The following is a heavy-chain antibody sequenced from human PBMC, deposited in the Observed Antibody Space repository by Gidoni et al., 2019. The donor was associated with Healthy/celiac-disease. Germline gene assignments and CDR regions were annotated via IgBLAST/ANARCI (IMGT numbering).Heavy chain of an antibody. J-gene: IGHJ4*02. CDR3: AKDLNDSSGYSYGT. CDR2: TSGSGGST. V-gene: IGHV3-23*01. D-gene: IGHD3-22*01. CDR1: GFSFSSYA. Sequence: EVQLLESGGGWVQPGGSLRLSCAASGFSFSSYAMSWVRQAPGKGLEWVSATSGSGGSTYYADSVKGRFTISRDNSKNTLYLQMNSLRAEDTAVYYCAKDLNDSSGYSYGTWGQGTLVTVSS.